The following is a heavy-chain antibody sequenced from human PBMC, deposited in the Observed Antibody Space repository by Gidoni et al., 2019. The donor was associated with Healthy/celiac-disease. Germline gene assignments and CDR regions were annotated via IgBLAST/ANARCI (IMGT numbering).Heavy chain of an antibody. CDR3: AHIPGLFPRYCSGGSCYGALTTMYDWYFDL. V-gene: IGHV2-5*01. J-gene: IGHJ2*01. CDR2: IYWNDDK. Sequence: QITLKESGPTLVKPTQTLTLTCTFSGFSLSTSGVGVGWIRQPPGKAMEWLALIYWNDDKRYSPSLKSRLTITKDTSKNQVVLTMTNMDPVDTATYYCAHIPGLFPRYCSGGSCYGALTTMYDWYFDLWGRGTLVTVSS. D-gene: IGHD2-15*01. CDR1: GFSLSTSGVG.